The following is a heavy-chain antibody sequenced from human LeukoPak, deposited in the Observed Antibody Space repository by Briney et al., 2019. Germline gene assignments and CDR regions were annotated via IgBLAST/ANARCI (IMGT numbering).Heavy chain of an antibody. CDR1: GGSFTGYY. V-gene: IGHV4-34*01. D-gene: IGHD2-15*01. J-gene: IGHJ4*02. CDR3: ARGFSGLVARD. Sequence: PSETLSLTCAVYGGSFTGYYWSWIRQPPGKGLEWIGEIKHDRSTNYNPSLKSRVTISLDTSKNQFFLNLNSVTAADTAVYYCARGFSGLVARDWGQGTLVTVSS. CDR2: IKHDRST.